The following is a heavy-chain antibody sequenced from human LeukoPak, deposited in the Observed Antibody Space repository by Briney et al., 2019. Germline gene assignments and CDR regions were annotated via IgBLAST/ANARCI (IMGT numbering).Heavy chain of an antibody. Sequence: PSETLSLTCTVAGGSVSSGSYYWSWIRQPPGKGLEWIGYIYHSGDTNYNPSLKSRVTISVDTSENQLSLKLRSVTAADTAVYYCARAHSSSWYMDYWGQGTLVTVSS. CDR3: ARAHSSSWYMDY. CDR2: IYHSGDT. CDR1: GGSVSSGSYY. D-gene: IGHD6-13*01. V-gene: IGHV4-61*01. J-gene: IGHJ4*02.